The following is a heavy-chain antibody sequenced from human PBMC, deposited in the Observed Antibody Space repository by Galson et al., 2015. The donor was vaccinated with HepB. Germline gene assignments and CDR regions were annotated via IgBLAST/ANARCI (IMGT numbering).Heavy chain of an antibody. V-gene: IGHV3-15*07. J-gene: IGHJ3*02. CDR3: TTPSPINVLRFLEWLEWGDAFDI. CDR2: IKSKTDGGTR. Sequence: SLRLSCAASGFTFSNAWMNWVRQAPGKGLEWVGRIKSKTDGGTRDYAAPVKGRFTISRDDSKNTLYLQMNSLKTEDTAVYYCTTPSPINVLRFLEWLEWGDAFDIWGQGTMVTVSS. CDR1: GFTFSNAW. D-gene: IGHD3-3*01.